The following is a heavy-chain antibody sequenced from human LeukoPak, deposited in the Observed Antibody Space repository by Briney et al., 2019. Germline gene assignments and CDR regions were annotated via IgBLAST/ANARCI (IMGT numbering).Heavy chain of an antibody. CDR1: GFTFSTYS. CDR3: AKGRDYYYDEPPDY. D-gene: IGHD3-22*01. J-gene: IGHJ4*02. Sequence: PGGSLRLSCAASGFTFSTYSMNWVRQAPGKGLEWVSAISGSGGSTYYADSVKGRFTISRDNSKNTLYLQMNSLRAEDTAVYYCAKGRDYYYDEPPDYWGQGTLVTVSS. V-gene: IGHV3-23*01. CDR2: ISGSGGST.